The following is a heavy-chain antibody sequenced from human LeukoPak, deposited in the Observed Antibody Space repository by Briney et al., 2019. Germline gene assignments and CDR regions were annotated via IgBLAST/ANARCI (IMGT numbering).Heavy chain of an antibody. CDR3: ARVGYSGNSAHLDY. D-gene: IGHD1-26*01. CDR1: GFTFDDYG. CDR2: INWSGDTR. V-gene: IGHV3-20*04. Sequence: PGGSLRLSCAASGFTFDDYGMSWVRQVPGKGLEWVSGINWSGDTRDYADSVKGRSTISRDNAGKSLYLQMNSLRVEDTALYYCARVGYSGNSAHLDYWGQGTLVTVSS. J-gene: IGHJ4*02.